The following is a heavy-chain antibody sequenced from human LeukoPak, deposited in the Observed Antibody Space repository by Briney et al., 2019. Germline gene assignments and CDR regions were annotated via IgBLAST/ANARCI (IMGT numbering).Heavy chain of an antibody. CDR3: ANRDCSGGSCYPNH. J-gene: IGHJ4*02. Sequence: GGSLRLSCAASGLTFSSFGMHWVRQAPGKGLEWVAVIWNDGSNTYYADSVRGRFTISRDNSKNTLYLQMNSLRAEDTAVYYCANRDCSGGSCYPNHWGQGTLVTVSS. V-gene: IGHV3-33*06. CDR2: IWNDGSNT. CDR1: GLTFSSFG. D-gene: IGHD2-15*01.